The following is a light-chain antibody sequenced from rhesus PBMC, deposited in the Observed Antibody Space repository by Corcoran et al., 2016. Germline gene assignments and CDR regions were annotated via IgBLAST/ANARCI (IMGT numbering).Light chain of an antibody. CDR2: GAS. V-gene: IGKV3-42*03. Sequence: EIVLTQSPATLSLSPGERATLSCRASPSVSSSLAWYQQKPGPFPSLLIYGASSRAAGIPEMFLGSWAGTDFALTISSLEPEDFAVYYWQQYSNWPRTFGQGTKVEIK. CDR3: QQYSNWPRT. CDR1: PSVSSS. J-gene: IGKJ1*01.